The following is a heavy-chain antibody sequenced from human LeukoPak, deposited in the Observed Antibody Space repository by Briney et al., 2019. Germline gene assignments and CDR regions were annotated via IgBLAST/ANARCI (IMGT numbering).Heavy chain of an antibody. Sequence: PQTLSLTRTVSGVSLSRSSYSCGWVRQTPERGREGIGSIDYSGSTYYNPCLKSRVTISVDTSKTQFSLTLSSVTAADSAVYYCARDGVWGASDYWGQGTLVTVSS. CDR3: ARDGVWGASDY. V-gene: IGHV4-39*07. CDR2: IDYSGST. J-gene: IGHJ4*02. CDR1: GVSLSRSSYS. D-gene: IGHD3-16*01.